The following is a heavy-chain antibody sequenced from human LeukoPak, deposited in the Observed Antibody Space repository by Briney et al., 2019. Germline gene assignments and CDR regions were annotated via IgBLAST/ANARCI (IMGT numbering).Heavy chain of an antibody. Sequence: SETLSLTCTVSSDSISGYYWSWIRQPPGKGLEWLGYIYSSGSTNYNPSLNSRVTISVDTSKNQFSLKLRSVTAADTAVYYCARFAYCGAHCWYYFDDWGQGALVTVSS. CDR2: IYSSGST. J-gene: IGHJ4*02. V-gene: IGHV4-59*01. CDR1: SDSISGYY. CDR3: ARFAYCGAHCWYYFDD. D-gene: IGHD2-21*02.